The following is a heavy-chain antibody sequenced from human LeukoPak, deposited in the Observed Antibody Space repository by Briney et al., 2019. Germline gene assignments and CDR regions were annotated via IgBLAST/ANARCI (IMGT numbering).Heavy chain of an antibody. J-gene: IGHJ4*02. CDR1: GFTFSSYA. CDR3: AREGRTGYSSGWYKGMGAGGFDY. CDR2: ISYDGSNK. Sequence: GRPLRLSCAASGFTFSSYAMHWVRQAPGKGLEWVAVISYDGSNKYYADSVKGRFTISRDNSKNTLYLQMNSLRAEDTAVYYCAREGRTGYSSGWYKGMGAGGFDYWGQGTLVTVSS. D-gene: IGHD6-19*01. V-gene: IGHV3-30-3*01.